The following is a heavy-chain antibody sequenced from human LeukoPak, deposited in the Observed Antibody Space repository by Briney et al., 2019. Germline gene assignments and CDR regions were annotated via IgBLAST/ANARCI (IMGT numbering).Heavy chain of an antibody. Sequence: GGSLRLSCAASGFTFSSFEMNWVRQAPGKGLEWVANIKQDGSENYYVESVKGRFTISRDNAKNSLFLQMNSLRAEDMAVYYCARRWYSYSFDYWGQGSLVTVSS. V-gene: IGHV3-7*01. CDR1: GFTFSSFE. J-gene: IGHJ4*02. D-gene: IGHD2-21*02. CDR2: IKQDGSEN. CDR3: ARRWYSYSFDY.